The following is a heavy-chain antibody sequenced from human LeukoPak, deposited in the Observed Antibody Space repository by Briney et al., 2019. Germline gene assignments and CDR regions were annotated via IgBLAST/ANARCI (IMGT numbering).Heavy chain of an antibody. CDR1: GGTFSSYP. V-gene: IGHV1-69*13. CDR3: AREDWNDGVTGYYGMDV. J-gene: IGHJ6*04. Sequence: SVKVSCKASGGTFSSYPISWVRQAPGQGLEWMGGFIPIFGTASYAQKFQGRVTITADESTSTAYMELSSLRSEDTAVYYCAREDWNDGVTGYYGMDVWGKGTTVTVSS. D-gene: IGHD1-1*01. CDR2: FIPIFGTA.